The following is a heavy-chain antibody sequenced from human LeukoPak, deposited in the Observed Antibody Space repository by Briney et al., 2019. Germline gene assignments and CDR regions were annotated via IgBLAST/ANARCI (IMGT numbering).Heavy chain of an antibody. J-gene: IGHJ4*02. CDR1: GFTFSSYW. CDR2: INQDGSEM. Sequence: PGGSLRLSCAASGFTFSSYWVSWVRQAPGKGLEWVASINQDGSEMYYVDSVKGRFTISRDNTKNSAFLQMNSLRGEDTAVYYYGRSSDYYLGKYWGQGTLVTVSS. V-gene: IGHV3-7*01. CDR3: GRSSDYYLGKY. D-gene: IGHD3-22*01.